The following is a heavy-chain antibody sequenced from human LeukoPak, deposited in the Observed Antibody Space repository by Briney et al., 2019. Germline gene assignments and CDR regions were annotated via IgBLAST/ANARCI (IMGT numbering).Heavy chain of an antibody. J-gene: IGHJ6*03. CDR1: GFTFSSYW. CDR3: ARGDYDFWSGYPYYYYYMDV. Sequence: GGSLRLSCAASGFTFSSYWMYWVRQAPGKGLVWVSRINSDGSSTSYADSVKGRFTISRDNAKNTLYLQMNSLRAEDTAVYYCARGDYDFWSGYPYYYYYMDVWGKGTTVTVSS. D-gene: IGHD3-3*01. CDR2: INSDGSST. V-gene: IGHV3-74*01.